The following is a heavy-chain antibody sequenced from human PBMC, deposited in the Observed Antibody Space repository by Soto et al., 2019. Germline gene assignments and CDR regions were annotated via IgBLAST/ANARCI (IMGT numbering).Heavy chain of an antibody. V-gene: IGHV1-18*01. D-gene: IGHD1-7*01. Sequence: ASVKVSCKASGYTFTSYGISWVRQAPGQGLEWMGWISAYNGNTNYAQKLQGRVTMTTDTSTSTAYMELRGLRSDDTAVYYCARDIRRGNYSPPSDYWGQGALVTVSS. CDR3: ARDIRRGNYSPPSDY. J-gene: IGHJ4*02. CDR2: ISAYNGNT. CDR1: GYTFTSYG.